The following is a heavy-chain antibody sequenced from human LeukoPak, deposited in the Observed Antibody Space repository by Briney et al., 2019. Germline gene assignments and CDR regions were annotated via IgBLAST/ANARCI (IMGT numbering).Heavy chain of an antibody. D-gene: IGHD5-24*01. CDR1: GFTFTSSA. CDR3: AARPLRGYSPFDY. V-gene: IGHV1-58*02. J-gene: IGHJ4*02. Sequence: SVKVSCKASGFTFTSSAMQWVRQARGQRLEWIGWIVVGSGNTKYAQKFQERVTITRDMSTSTAYMELSSLRSEDTAVYYCAARPLRGYSPFDYWGQGTLVTVSS. CDR2: IVVGSGNT.